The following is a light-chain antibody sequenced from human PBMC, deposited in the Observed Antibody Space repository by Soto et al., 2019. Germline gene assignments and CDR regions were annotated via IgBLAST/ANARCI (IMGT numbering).Light chain of an antibody. V-gene: IGKV3-20*01. J-gene: IGKJ1*01. CDR1: QSVSSSY. CDR3: QQYNSWLWT. CDR2: DAS. Sequence: IVLTQSPGTLSLAPGERATLSCRASQSVSSSYLAWYQQKPGQAPRLLIYDASNRATGIPARFSGSGSGTEFTLIISSLQSEDSAVYYCQQYNSWLWTFGQGTKVDIK.